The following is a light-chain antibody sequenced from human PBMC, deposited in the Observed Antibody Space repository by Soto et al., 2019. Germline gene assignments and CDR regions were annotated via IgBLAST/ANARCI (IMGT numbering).Light chain of an antibody. CDR1: QSISSY. Sequence: DIQMTQSPSSLSASVGDRVSIACRASQSISSYLTWYQHTPGNAPRVLIYATSTLQTGVPSRFSGSGSGTEVTLTISGLQPDDFAIYDCQQGYSSPRTFGQGTRVEVK. CDR2: ATS. J-gene: IGKJ1*01. CDR3: QQGYSSPRT. V-gene: IGKV1-39*01.